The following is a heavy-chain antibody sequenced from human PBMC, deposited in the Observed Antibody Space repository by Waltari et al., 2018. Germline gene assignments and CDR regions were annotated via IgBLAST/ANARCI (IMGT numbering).Heavy chain of an antibody. Sequence: QVQLVQSGAEVKKPGASVKVSCKVSGYTLTELSMHWVRQAPGKGLEWMGGFDAEDGETSDAQKFQGRVTRTEDTSTDTAYMELSSLRAEDTAVYYCATRIAAAGAFDYWGQGTLVTVSS. J-gene: IGHJ4*02. CDR2: FDAEDGET. CDR1: GYTLTELS. CDR3: ATRIAAAGAFDY. D-gene: IGHD6-13*01. V-gene: IGHV1-24*01.